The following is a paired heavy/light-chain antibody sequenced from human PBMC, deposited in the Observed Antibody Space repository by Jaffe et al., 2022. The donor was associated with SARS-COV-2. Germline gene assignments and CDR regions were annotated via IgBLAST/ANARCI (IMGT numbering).Light chain of an antibody. V-gene: IGKV3-20*01. Sequence: EIVLTQSPGTLSLSPGERATLSCRASQSVSSSYLAWYQQKPGQAPRLLIYGASSRATGIPDRFSGSGSGTDFTLTISRLEPEDFAVYYCQQYGSSPTFGQGTKVEIK. CDR1: QSVSSSY. CDR3: QQYGSSPT. J-gene: IGKJ1*01. CDR2: GAS.
Heavy chain of an antibody. D-gene: IGHD3-10*01. CDR1: GGSISSYY. V-gene: IGHV4-4*07. CDR3: ASQYYYGSGSLDY. CDR2: IYTSGST. Sequence: QVQLQESGPGLVKPSETLSLTCTVSGGSISSYYWSWIRQPAGKGLEWIGRIYTSGSTNYNPSLKSRVTMSVDTSKNQFSLKLSSVTAADTAVYYCASQYYYGSGSLDYWGQGTLVTVSS. J-gene: IGHJ4*02.